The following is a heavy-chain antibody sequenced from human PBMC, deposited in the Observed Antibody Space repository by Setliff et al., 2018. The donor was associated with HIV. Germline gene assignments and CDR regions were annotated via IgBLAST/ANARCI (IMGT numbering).Heavy chain of an antibody. D-gene: IGHD2-2*01. J-gene: IGHJ6*02. CDR1: GGSISSYY. CDR2: IDYSGST. V-gene: IGHV4-59*01. CDR3: ARGHCSGTNCYGVDYYGMDV. Sequence: SETLSLTCTVSGGSISSYYWNWIRQPPGKGLEWIGYIDYSGSTNYNTSLRSRVTISLDTSKNQFSLKLSSVTAADTAVYYCARGHCSGTNCYGVDYYGMDVWGQGTTVTVSS.